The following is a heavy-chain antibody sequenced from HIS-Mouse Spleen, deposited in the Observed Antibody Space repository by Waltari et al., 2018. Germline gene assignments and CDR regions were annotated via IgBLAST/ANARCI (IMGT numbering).Heavy chain of an antibody. J-gene: IGHJ2*01. Sequence: QLQLQESGPGLVKPSETLSLTCTVSGGSISSSSYYWGWIRQPPGKGLEWIGSIYYSGSNYYNPSLTHRVTISVDTSKNQFSLKLSSVAAAETAVYYCAREIPYSSSWYDWYFDLWGRGTLVTVSS. CDR3: AREIPYSSSWYDWYFDL. CDR1: GGSISSSSYY. CDR2: IYYSGSN. D-gene: IGHD6-13*01. V-gene: IGHV4-39*07.